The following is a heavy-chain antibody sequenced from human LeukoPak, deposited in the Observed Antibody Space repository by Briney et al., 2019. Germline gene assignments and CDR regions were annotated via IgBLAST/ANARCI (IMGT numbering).Heavy chain of an antibody. CDR3: ARVEAQWVASHWFDP. CDR2: IYTTSGST. CDR1: GDSINSKSYY. V-gene: IGHV4-61*02. J-gene: IGHJ5*02. Sequence: SETLSLTCTVSGDSINSKSYYWTWIRQPAGKGLEWIGRIYTTSGSTNYNPSLKSRVLISMDTSKNHISLGLNSVTAADTAVYYCARVEAQWVASHWFDPWGQGAQVTVSS. D-gene: IGHD6-19*01.